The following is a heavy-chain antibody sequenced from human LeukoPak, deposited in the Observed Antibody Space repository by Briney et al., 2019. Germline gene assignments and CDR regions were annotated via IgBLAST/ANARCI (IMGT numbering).Heavy chain of an antibody. J-gene: IGHJ6*02. D-gene: IGHD6-19*01. CDR3: ASTGSSSGWYSGAVGALHYYYGMDV. CDR1: GGTFSSYV. V-gene: IGHV1-69*13. CDR2: IIPIFGTS. Sequence: SVKVSCKASGGTFSSYVISWVRQAPGQGLEWMGGIIPIFGTSNYAQKFQGRVTVTADESTSTAYMELSSLRSEDTAVYYCASTGSSSGWYSGAVGALHYYYGMDVWGQGTTVTVSS.